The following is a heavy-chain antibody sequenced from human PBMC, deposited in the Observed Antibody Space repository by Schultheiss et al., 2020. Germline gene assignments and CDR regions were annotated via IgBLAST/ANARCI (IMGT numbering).Heavy chain of an antibody. D-gene: IGHD5-24*01. CDR2: IYSGGST. V-gene: IGHV3-66*01. CDR1: GFTFSSYS. J-gene: IGHJ4*02. Sequence: GGSLRLSCAASGFTFSSYSMNWVRQAPGKGLEWVSVIYSGGSTYYADSVKGRFTISRDNSKNTLYLQMNSLRAEDTAVYYCARGDGYKGFDYWGQGTLVTVSS. CDR3: ARGDGYKGFDY.